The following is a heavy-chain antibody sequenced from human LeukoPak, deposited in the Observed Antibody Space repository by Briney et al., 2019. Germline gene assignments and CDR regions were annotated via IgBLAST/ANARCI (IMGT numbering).Heavy chain of an antibody. CDR1: GGSFSGYY. CDR2: INHSGST. J-gene: IGHJ4*02. CDR3: ASSLLERRYYFDY. V-gene: IGHV4-34*09. Sequence: SETLSLTCAVYGGSFSGYYWSWIRQPPGKGLEWIGEINHSGSTYYNPSLKSRVTISVDTSKDQFSLKLSSVTAADTAVYYCASSLLERRYYFDYWGQGTLVTVSS. D-gene: IGHD1-1*01.